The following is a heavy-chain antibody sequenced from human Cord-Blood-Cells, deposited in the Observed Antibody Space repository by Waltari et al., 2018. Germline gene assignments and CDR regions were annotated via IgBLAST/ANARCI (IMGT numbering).Heavy chain of an antibody. CDR3: ARGQSLPAAMSMVYYYGMDV. D-gene: IGHD2-2*01. Sequence: QVQLQQWGAGLLKPSETLSLTCAVYGGSFSGYSWSWIRQPPGKGLEWIGEINHSGSTNYNPSLKSRVTISVDTSKNQCSLKLSSVTAADTAVYYCARGQSLPAAMSMVYYYGMDVWGQGTTVTVSS. CDR2: INHSGST. J-gene: IGHJ6*02. CDR1: GGSFSGYS. V-gene: IGHV4-34*01.